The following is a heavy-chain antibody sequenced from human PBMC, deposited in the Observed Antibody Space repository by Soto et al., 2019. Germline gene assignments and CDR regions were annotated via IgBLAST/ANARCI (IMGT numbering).Heavy chain of an antibody. D-gene: IGHD5-12*01. Sequence: LSLTCAVSGGSISSSNWWSWVRQPPGKGLEWIGEIYHSGSTNYNPSLKSRVTISVDKSKNQFSLKLSSVTAADTAVYYCARDLKYRYSGYDYVDWGQGTLVTVSS. CDR1: GGSISSSNW. CDR3: ARDLKYRYSGYDYVD. CDR2: IYHSGST. V-gene: IGHV4-4*02. J-gene: IGHJ4*02.